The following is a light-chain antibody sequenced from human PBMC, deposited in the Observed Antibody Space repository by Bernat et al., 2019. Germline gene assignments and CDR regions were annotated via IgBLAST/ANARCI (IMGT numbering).Light chain of an antibody. Sequence: QSALTQPPSASGSPGQSVTISCTGTSSDIGGYNYVSWYQQHPGKAPKLIIYEVTQRPSGVPDRFSGSKSGNTASLTVSGLQPDDEADYYCGSYTSISTYVFGTGTKVTV. CDR1: SSDIGGYNY. V-gene: IGLV2-8*01. CDR3: GSYTSISTYV. J-gene: IGLJ1*01. CDR2: EVT.